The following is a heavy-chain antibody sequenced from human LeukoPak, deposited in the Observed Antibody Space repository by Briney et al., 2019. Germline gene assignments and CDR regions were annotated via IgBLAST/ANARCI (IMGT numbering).Heavy chain of an antibody. CDR3: ARVDESNGSEDY. J-gene: IGHJ4*02. Sequence: GGSLRLSCAASGFTFSSYSMNWVRQAPGKGLEWVSSIGTSNSYRFYADSVKGRFTISRDNAKNSLYLQMNSLTAEDTAVYYCARVDESNGSEDYWGQGTLVTVSS. CDR2: IGTSNSYR. D-gene: IGHD3-22*01. V-gene: IGHV3-21*01. CDR1: GFTFSSYS.